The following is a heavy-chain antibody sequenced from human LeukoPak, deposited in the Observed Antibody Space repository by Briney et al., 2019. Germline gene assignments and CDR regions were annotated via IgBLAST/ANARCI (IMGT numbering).Heavy chain of an antibody. CDR3: ARAVRGVSYYYYMDV. CDR1: GFTFSDYY. J-gene: IGHJ6*03. Sequence: PGGSLRLSCAASGFTFSDYYMNWIRQAPGKGLEWVSSISSSSSYIYYADSVKGRFTISRDNAKNSLYLQMNSLRAEDTAVYYCARAVRGVSYYYYMDVWGKGTTVTISS. D-gene: IGHD3-10*01. V-gene: IGHV3-21*01. CDR2: ISSSSSYI.